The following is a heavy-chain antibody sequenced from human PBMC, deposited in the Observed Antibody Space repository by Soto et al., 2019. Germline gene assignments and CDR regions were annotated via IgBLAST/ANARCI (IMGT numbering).Heavy chain of an antibody. J-gene: IGHJ4*02. CDR2: ISSSGTT. V-gene: IGHV4-39*01. D-gene: IGHD7-27*01. CDR1: GDSITTNNYN. CDR3: ARRRTGGGYY. Sequence: QLQLQESGPGLVKPSETLSLTCTVSGDSITTNNYNWAWIRQPPGKGLEWVGTISSSGTTYYNPSHNSRVTISGDTSKNQFSLRLTSVTAADTAVYYCARRRTGGGYYWGQGALVTVSS.